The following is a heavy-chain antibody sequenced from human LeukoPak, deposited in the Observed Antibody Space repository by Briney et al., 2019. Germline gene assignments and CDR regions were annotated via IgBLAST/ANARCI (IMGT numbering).Heavy chain of an antibody. V-gene: IGHV1-2*02. Sequence: ASVKVSCKASGYTFTGYYMHWVRQAPGQGLEWMGWINPNSGGTNYAQKFQGRVTMTRDTSISTAHMELSRLRSDDTAVYYCARFEWELRAFDIWGQGTMVTVSS. CDR2: INPNSGGT. J-gene: IGHJ3*02. CDR3: ARFEWELRAFDI. CDR1: GYTFTGYY. D-gene: IGHD1-26*01.